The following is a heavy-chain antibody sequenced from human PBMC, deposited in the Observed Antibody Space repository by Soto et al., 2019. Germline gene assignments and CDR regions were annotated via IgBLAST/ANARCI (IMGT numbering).Heavy chain of an antibody. CDR3: ARTMPAAGTFDY. CDR1: GFSLITGGVR. J-gene: IGHJ4*02. D-gene: IGHD6-13*01. V-gene: IGHV2-70*04. Sequence: PTLVNPTQTLTLTCTFSGFSLITGGVRVSWIRQPPGQALEWLARIDGNNEKYYTTSLKTRLTISKDNSKNQVVLTMTNMDPVDTGTYYCARTMPAAGTFDYWGQGALVTVSS. CDR2: IDGNNEK.